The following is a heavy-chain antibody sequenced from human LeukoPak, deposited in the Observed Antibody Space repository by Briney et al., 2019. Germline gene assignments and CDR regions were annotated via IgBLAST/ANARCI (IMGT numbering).Heavy chain of an antibody. CDR2: IYHSGST. D-gene: IGHD6-13*01. Sequence: PSETLSLTCAVSGGSISSGGYSWSWIRQPPGKGLEWIGYIYHSGSTYYNPSLKSRVTISVDRSKNQFSLKLSSVTAADTAVYYCARDQSTWFFDYWGQGTLVTVSS. V-gene: IGHV4-30-2*01. J-gene: IGHJ4*02. CDR1: GGSISSGGYS. CDR3: ARDQSTWFFDY.